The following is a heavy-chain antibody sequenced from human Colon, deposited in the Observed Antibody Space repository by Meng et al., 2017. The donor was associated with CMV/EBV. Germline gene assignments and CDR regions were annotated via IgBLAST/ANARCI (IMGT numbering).Heavy chain of an antibody. CDR2: IDPDGTDT. J-gene: IGHJ4*02. Sequence: GGSLRLSCAASGFTLSNYWMHWVRQAPGKGLEWVSQIDPDGTDTTYADSVKGRFTVSRDNARNTVFLQMNSLSADDAAVYFCTRGRLGVPGVLQAPEYWGQGTLVTVSS. CDR1: GFTLSNYW. D-gene: IGHD3-3*01. CDR3: TRGRLGVPGVLQAPEY. V-gene: IGHV3-74*01.